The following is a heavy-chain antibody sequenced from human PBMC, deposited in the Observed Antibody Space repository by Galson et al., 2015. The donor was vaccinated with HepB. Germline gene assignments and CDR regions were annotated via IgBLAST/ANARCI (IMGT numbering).Heavy chain of an antibody. CDR3: AKEYMGPYDFWSGYYSYYYYGMDV. Sequence: SLRLSCAASGFTFSSYGMHWVRQAPGKGLEWVAVISYDGSNKYYADSVKGRFTISRDNSKNTLYLQMNSLRAEDTAVYYCAKEYMGPYDFWSGYYSYYYYGMDVWGQGTTVTVSS. CDR1: GFTFSSYG. CDR2: ISYDGSNK. J-gene: IGHJ6*02. V-gene: IGHV3-30*18. D-gene: IGHD3-3*01.